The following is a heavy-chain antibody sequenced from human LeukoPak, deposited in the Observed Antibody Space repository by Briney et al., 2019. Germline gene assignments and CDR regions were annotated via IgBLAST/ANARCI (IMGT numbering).Heavy chain of an antibody. CDR1: GYTFTSYG. CDR2: ISAYNGNT. Sequence: GASVKVSCKASGYTFTSYGISWVRQAPGQGLEWMGWISAYNGNTNYAQKLQGRVTMTTDTSTSTAYMELRSLRSDDTAVYYCARVKSRGSSGYYYVDYYYGMDVWGQGTTVTVSS. CDR3: ARVKSRGSSGYYYVDYYYGMDV. J-gene: IGHJ6*02. D-gene: IGHD3-22*01. V-gene: IGHV1-18*01.